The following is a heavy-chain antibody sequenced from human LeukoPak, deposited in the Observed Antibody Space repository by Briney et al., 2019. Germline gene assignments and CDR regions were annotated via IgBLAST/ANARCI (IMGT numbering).Heavy chain of an antibody. V-gene: IGHV3-23*01. CDR1: GFTFNKYA. J-gene: IGHJ4*02. Sequence: GGSLRLSCAASGFTFNKYAMSWVRQAPGKGLEWVSAISDNGGDRKYADSVKGRFTISRDNSKNTLYLQMNSLRAEDTAIYYCGRDWKLDYWGQGTLVTVSS. D-gene: IGHD1-1*01. CDR3: GRDWKLDY. CDR2: ISDNGGDR.